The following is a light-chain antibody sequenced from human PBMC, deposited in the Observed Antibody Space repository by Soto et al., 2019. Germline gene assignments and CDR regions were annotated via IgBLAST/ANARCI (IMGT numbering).Light chain of an antibody. Sequence: EIVLTQSPGTLSLSPGERATLSCSASQSVSSGYLAWYQQKPGQAPRHLIYGASSRATGIPDRFSGSGSGTDFTLTISGLEPEDFAVYYWQQYVTSPLTFGGGTKVEIK. V-gene: IGKV3-20*01. J-gene: IGKJ4*01. CDR1: QSVSSGY. CDR2: GAS. CDR3: QQYVTSPLT.